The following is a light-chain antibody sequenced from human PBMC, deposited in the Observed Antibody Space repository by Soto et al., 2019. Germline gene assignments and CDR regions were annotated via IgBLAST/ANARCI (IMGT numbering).Light chain of an antibody. CDR3: QQSYNFKFT. V-gene: IGKV1-39*01. Sequence: DIQMTQSPSSLSASVGDRVTITCRASQSISRYLNWYHKKPRKAPKLLIYAASTLQRGVPSRFSGNESGTDFTLTISSLQPEYTATYYCQQSYNFKFTFGRGTKVDIK. J-gene: IGKJ3*01. CDR1: QSISRY. CDR2: AAS.